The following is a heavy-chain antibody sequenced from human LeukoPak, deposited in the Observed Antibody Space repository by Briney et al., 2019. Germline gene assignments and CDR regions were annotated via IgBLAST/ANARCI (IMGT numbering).Heavy chain of an antibody. CDR3: AKQCGGSDWFDAFDT. CDR2: ISYDGSNK. J-gene: IGHJ3*02. V-gene: IGHV3-30*18. Sequence: GGSLRLSCAASGFTFSYYGLHWVRQGPGKGLEWVAVISYDGSNKYYADSVKGRFTISIDNSKNTLYLQMNSLRAEDTAVYYCAKQCGGSDWFDAFDTWGQGTMVTVSS. CDR1: GFTFSYYG. D-gene: IGHD6-19*01.